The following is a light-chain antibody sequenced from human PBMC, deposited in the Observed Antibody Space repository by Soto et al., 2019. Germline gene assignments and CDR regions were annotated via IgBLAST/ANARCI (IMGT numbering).Light chain of an antibody. V-gene: IGKV3-20*01. J-gene: IGKJ3*01. CDR3: QQYGSSPFT. Sequence: EVVLTQSPGTLSLSPGERLTLSCRASQSVTRSYLAWYQHKPGQAPRLLIYGASTKSTGTPDRFSGSGSGTDFTLTISRLEPEDFAVYYCQQYGSSPFTLGPGTKQYIK. CDR1: QSVTRSY. CDR2: GAS.